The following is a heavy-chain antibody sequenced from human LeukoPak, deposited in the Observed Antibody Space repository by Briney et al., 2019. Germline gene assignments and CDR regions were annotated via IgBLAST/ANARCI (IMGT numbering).Heavy chain of an antibody. CDR3: TRDRAHGTQDY. Sequence: SETLSLTCTVSGGSFTDYFWGWIRQPPGKGLEWIGSIYYSGRTFYNPSLKNQVSISLDTSKGQFSLNLDSVTAADTAVYFCTRDRAHGTQDYWGQGTLVTVS. CDR1: GGSFTDYF. V-gene: IGHV4-39*07. CDR2: IYYSGRT. J-gene: IGHJ4*02. D-gene: IGHD1-26*01.